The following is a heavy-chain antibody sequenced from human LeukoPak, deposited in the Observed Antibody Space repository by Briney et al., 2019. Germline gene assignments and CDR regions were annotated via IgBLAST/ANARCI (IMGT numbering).Heavy chain of an antibody. CDR3: ARSKVGAYPIFDY. D-gene: IGHD1-26*01. V-gene: IGHV4-59*01. CDR2: IYYSGST. J-gene: IGHJ4*02. Sequence: KPSETLSLTCTVSGGSISSYNWSWIRQPPGKGLEWIGYIYYSGSTNYNPSLKSRVTISVDTSKNQFSLKLGSVTAADTAVYYCARSKVGAYPIFDYWGQGTLVTVSS. CDR1: GGSISSYN.